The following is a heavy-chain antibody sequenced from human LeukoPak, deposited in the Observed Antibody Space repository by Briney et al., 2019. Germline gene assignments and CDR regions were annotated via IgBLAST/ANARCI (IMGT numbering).Heavy chain of an antibody. Sequence: SETLSLTCTVSGGSISNYYWSWIRQPAGEGLEWIGRIYSGSTTYNPSLESRVTMSVDTSKNQFSLNLSSVTAADTAVYYCTRGLGSDYDWGQGSLVTVSS. CDR1: GGSISNYY. CDR3: TRGLGSDYD. D-gene: IGHD4/OR15-4a*01. V-gene: IGHV4-4*07. CDR2: IYSGST. J-gene: IGHJ4*02.